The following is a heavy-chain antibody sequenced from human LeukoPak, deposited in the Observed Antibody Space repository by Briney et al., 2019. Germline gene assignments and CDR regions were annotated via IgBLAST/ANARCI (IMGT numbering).Heavy chain of an antibody. CDR2: IYYSGST. J-gene: IGHJ3*02. D-gene: IGHD1-26*01. CDR3: ARYIVSYPHDAFDI. Sequence: SSETLSLTCTVSGGSISSYYWSWIRQPPGKGLEWIGYIYYSGSTSYNPSLKSRVTISVDTSKKQFSLKLSSVTAADTAFYYCARYIVSYPHDAFDIWGQGTMVTVSS. V-gene: IGHV4-59*01. CDR1: GGSISSYY.